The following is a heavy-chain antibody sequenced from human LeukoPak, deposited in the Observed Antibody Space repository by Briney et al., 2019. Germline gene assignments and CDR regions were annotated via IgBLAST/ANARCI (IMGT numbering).Heavy chain of an antibody. Sequence: PGGSLRLSCAASGFTLSDYWMSWVRQAPGKGLEWVANIKEDGSEKNYVDSVKGRFTISRDNAKNSLYLQMNSLRAEDTAVFYCARDRGYSSFDYWGQGTLATVSS. CDR1: GFTLSDYW. D-gene: IGHD5-18*01. V-gene: IGHV3-7*01. J-gene: IGHJ4*02. CDR2: IKEDGSEK. CDR3: ARDRGYSSFDY.